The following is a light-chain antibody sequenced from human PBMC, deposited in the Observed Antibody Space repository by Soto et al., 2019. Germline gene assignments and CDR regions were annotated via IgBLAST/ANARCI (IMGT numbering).Light chain of an antibody. V-gene: IGKV1D-13*01. CDR3: QQFYDYPRT. CDR1: QDISTL. CDR2: DAS. J-gene: IGKJ4*01. Sequence: AIQLTQSPSSLSASVGDRVTITCRASQDISTLFAWYQQKPGKAPNLLIYDASSLESGVPARFRGSGSGADFTLTISSLQHEDFATYYCQQFYDYPRTFGGGTKADIK.